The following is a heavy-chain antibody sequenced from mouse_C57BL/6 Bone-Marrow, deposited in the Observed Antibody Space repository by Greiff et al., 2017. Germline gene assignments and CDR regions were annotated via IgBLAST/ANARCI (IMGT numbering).Heavy chain of an antibody. CDR2: ISDGGSYT. CDR1: GFTFSSYA. CDR3: ARGAYGSSYGYFDV. Sequence: EVKLQESGGDLVKPGGSLKLSCAASGFTFSSYAMSWVRQTPEKRLEWVATISDGGSYTYYPDNVKGRFTISRDNAKNNLYLQMSHLKSEDTAMYYCARGAYGSSYGYFDVWGTGTTVTVSS. D-gene: IGHD1-1*01. V-gene: IGHV5-4*03. J-gene: IGHJ1*03.